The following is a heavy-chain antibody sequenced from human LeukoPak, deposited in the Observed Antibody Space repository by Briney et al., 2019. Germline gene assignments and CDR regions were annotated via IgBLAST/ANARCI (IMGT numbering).Heavy chain of an antibody. CDR3: ATGPGIAAEKSDY. Sequence: ASVKVSCKVSGYTLTELSMHWVRQAPGKGLEWMGGFDPEDGETIYAQKFQGRVTMTEDTSTDTAYMELSSLRSEGTAVYYCATGPGIAAEKSDYWGQGTLVTVSS. D-gene: IGHD6-13*01. CDR2: FDPEDGET. V-gene: IGHV1-24*01. J-gene: IGHJ4*02. CDR1: GYTLTELS.